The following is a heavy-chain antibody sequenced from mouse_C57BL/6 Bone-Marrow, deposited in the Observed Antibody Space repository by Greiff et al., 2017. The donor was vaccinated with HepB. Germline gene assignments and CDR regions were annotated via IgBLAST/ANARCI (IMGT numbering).Heavy chain of an antibody. Sequence: VQLKESGGGLVKPGGSLKLSCAASGFTFSDYGMHWVRQAPEKGLEWVAYISSGSSTIYYADTVKGRFTISRDNAKNTLFLQMTSLRSEDTAMYYCASDYGSRSWYFDVWGTGTTVTVSS. CDR2: ISSGSSTI. CDR3: ASDYGSRSWYFDV. D-gene: IGHD1-1*01. J-gene: IGHJ1*03. CDR1: GFTFSDYG. V-gene: IGHV5-17*01.